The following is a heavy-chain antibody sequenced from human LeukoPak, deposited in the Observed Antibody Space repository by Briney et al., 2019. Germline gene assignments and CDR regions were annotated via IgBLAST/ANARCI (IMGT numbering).Heavy chain of an antibody. J-gene: IGHJ4*02. CDR3: ARDRGSNWPFDY. Sequence: PSQTLSLTCTVSGGSISSGNYYWSWIRQPAGKGLEWIGRIHTSGSTNYNPSLKSRVTISVDTSKNQFSLKLSSVTAADTAVYYCARDRGSNWPFDYWGQGTLVTVSS. CDR2: IHTSGST. V-gene: IGHV4-61*02. CDR1: GGSISSGNYY. D-gene: IGHD6-13*01.